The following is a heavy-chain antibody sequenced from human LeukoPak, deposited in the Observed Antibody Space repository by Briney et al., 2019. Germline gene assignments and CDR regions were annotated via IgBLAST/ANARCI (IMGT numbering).Heavy chain of an antibody. Sequence: ASVKVSCKASGYTFTNYPMQWVRQAPGQRLEWMGWINAGNGNTKYSQKFQGRVTISRDTSASTVYMELSSLRSEDTAVYYCARGMTTVVTRPFDYWGQGTLVTVSS. V-gene: IGHV1-3*01. CDR1: GYTFTNYP. CDR3: ARGMTTVVTRPFDY. J-gene: IGHJ4*02. CDR2: INAGNGNT. D-gene: IGHD4-23*01.